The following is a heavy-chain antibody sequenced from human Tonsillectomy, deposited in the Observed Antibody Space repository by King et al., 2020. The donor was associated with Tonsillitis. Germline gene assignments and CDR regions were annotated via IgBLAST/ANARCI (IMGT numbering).Heavy chain of an antibody. CDR2: IYNSGST. Sequence: HVQLQESGPGLVKPSETLSLTCTVSGGSISTYYWSWIRQPPGKGLEWIAYIYNSGSTNYNPSLKSRFTISLHTSKNQFSLKLNSVTAADTAVYYCARDGGYSSGWYDRMDAFDIWGHGTMVTVSS. D-gene: IGHD6-19*01. V-gene: IGHV4-59*01. CDR1: GGSISTYY. J-gene: IGHJ3*02. CDR3: ARDGGYSSGWYDRMDAFDI.